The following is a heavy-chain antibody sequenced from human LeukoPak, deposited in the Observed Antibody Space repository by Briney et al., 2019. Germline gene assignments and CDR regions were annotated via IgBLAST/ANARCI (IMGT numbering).Heavy chain of an antibody. V-gene: IGHV3-23*01. J-gene: IGHJ4*02. D-gene: IGHD3-10*01. CDR3: AKLGNFASGSFSD. Sequence: GGSLRLSCAASGFTFSSFAMSWVRQAPGKGLEWLSTITDSAGSTYYADSVKGRFTISRDNSKNTLYLHMNSLRAEDTAVYYCAKLGNFASGSFSDWGQGTLVTVSS. CDR2: ITDSAGST. CDR1: GFTFSSFA.